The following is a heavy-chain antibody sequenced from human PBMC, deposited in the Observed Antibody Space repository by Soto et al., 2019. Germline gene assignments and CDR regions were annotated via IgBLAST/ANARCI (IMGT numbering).Heavy chain of an antibody. J-gene: IGHJ5*02. D-gene: IGHD2-2*01. V-gene: IGHV4-30-2*01. CDR2: IYHSGST. Sequence: ASQTQPLSYAVAGGTISNVGYSWSWIRQPPGKGLEWIGYIYHSGSTYYNPSLKSRVTISVDRSKNQFSLKLSSVTAADTAVYYCARVPDRWGQGTLVTVSS. CDR1: GGTISNVGYS. CDR3: ARVPDR.